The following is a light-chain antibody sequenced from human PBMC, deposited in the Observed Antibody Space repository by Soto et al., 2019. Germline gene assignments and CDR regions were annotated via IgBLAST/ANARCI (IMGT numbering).Light chain of an antibody. J-gene: IGKJ1*01. CDR2: GAS. Sequence: ETVLTQSPGTLSLSPGERATLSCRASQTIRSNYLAWYRQTPGQAPRLLLYGASDRATVIADRFSGTGSGTAFTLIISRLKPEDLALYYCQQYGSSPSTLGQGTKVQLK. V-gene: IGKV3-20*01. CDR3: QQYGSSPST. CDR1: QTIRSNY.